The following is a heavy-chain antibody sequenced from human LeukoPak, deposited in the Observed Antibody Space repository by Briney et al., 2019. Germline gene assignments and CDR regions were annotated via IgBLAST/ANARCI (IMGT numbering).Heavy chain of an antibody. CDR1: GYSISSGYY. D-gene: IGHD3-22*01. V-gene: IGHV4-38-2*02. Sequence: SETLSLTCTVSGYSISSGYYWGWIRQPPGKGLEWIGSIYHSGSTYYNPSLKSRVTISVDTSKNQFSLKLSSVTAADTAVYYCAREGYYDSSEAFDIWGQGTMVTVSS. CDR2: IYHSGST. CDR3: AREGYYDSSEAFDI. J-gene: IGHJ3*02.